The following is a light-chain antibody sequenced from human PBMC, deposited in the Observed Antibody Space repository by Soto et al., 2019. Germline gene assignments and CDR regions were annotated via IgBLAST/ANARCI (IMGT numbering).Light chain of an antibody. CDR3: QQYAGLPRT. J-gene: IGKJ4*01. CDR1: QDIPNF. V-gene: IGKV1-33*01. CDR2: DVS. Sequence: DIQMTQSPSSLAASVGERVTITCQASQDIPNFLNWYQQKSGRAPKLLIYDVSNVETGVPSRFSGSGSETDFSLTISNLQPEDVATYYCQQYAGLPRTFGGGTKVEI.